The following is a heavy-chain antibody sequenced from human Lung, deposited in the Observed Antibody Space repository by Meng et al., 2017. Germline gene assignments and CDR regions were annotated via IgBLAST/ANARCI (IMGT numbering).Heavy chain of an antibody. J-gene: IGHJ4*02. CDR2: INHSGST. D-gene: IGHD4-11*01. CDR1: GGSFSDYY. V-gene: IGHV4-34*01. Sequence: QVHLRQWGQELLKPSETLSLTCVVSGGSFSDYYWSWIRQPPGKGLEWIGEINHSGSTNYNPSLESRATISVDTSQNNLSLKLSSVTAADSAVYYCARGPTTMAHDFDYWGQGTLVTVSS. CDR3: ARGPTTMAHDFDY.